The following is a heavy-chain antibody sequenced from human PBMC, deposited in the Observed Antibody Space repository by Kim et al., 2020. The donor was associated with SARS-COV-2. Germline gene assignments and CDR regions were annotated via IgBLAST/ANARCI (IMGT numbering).Heavy chain of an antibody. D-gene: IGHD3-10*01. CDR2: IDPSDSYT. Sequence: GESLKISCKGSGYSFTSYWISWVRQMPGKGLEWMGRIDPSDSYTNYSPSFQGHVTISADKSISTAYLQWSSLKASDTAMYYCSTYYYGSGSIPIYYYGMDVWGQGTTVTVSS. J-gene: IGHJ6*02. CDR3: STYYYGSGSIPIYYYGMDV. CDR1: GYSFTSYW. V-gene: IGHV5-10-1*01.